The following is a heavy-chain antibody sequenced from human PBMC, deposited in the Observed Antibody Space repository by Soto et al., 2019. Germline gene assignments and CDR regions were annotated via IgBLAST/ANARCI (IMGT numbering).Heavy chain of an antibody. J-gene: IGHJ4*02. CDR2: IYFSGNT. V-gene: IGHV4-31*03. Sequence: QVQLQESGPGLVKPSQTLSLTCTVSGASVTSGGYYWSWVRQLPGKGPEWIGYIYFSGNTYYNPSLESRVSISLDPSQNQFSLKLSSVIAADTAMYYCASGDAWGAILASWGPGTLVTVS. D-gene: IGHD4-17*01. CDR1: GASVTSGGYY. CDR3: ASGDAWGAILAS.